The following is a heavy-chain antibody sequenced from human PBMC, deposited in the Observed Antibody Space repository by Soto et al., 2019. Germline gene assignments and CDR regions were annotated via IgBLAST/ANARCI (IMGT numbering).Heavy chain of an antibody. CDR1: GFTFSSSS. V-gene: IGHV3-48*01. CDR2: ISSSSSTI. D-gene: IGHD5-18*01. J-gene: IGHJ4*02. CDR3: ARDSGYSYGPLDY. Sequence: EVQLVESGGGLVQPGGSLRLSCAASGFTFSSSSMNWVRQAPGKGLEWVSYISSSSSTIYYAASVKGRFTISRDHAKNSLYLQMNSLRAEDTAVYYCARDSGYSYGPLDYWGQGTLVTVSS.